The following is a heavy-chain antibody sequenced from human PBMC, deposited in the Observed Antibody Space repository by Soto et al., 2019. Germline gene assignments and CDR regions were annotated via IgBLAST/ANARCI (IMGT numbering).Heavy chain of an antibody. V-gene: IGHV1-69*13. J-gene: IGHJ4*02. D-gene: IGHD3-16*02. CDR1: GGTFSSYA. CDR3: ARVVDVLERDQYYDYVWGSYRFDY. CDR2: IIPIFGTA. Sequence: SVKVSCKASGGTFSSYAISWVRQAPGQGLEWMGGIIPIFGTANYAQKFQGRVTITADESTSTAYMELSSLRSEDTAVYYCARVVDVLERDQYYDYVWGSYRFDYWGQGTLVTVSS.